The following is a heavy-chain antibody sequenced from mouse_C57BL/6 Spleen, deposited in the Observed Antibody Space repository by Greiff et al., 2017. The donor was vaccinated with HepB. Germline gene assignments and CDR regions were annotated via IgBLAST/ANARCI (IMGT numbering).Heavy chain of an antibody. V-gene: IGHV1-82*01. D-gene: IGHD4-1*01. J-gene: IGHJ2*01. CDR2: IYPGDGDT. CDR1: GYAFSSSW. Sequence: VKLQESGPELVKPGASVKISCKASGYAFSSSWMNWVKQRPGKGLEWIGRIYPGDGDTNYNGKFKGKATLTADKSSSTAYMQLSSLTSEDSAVYFCAKGGTDYWGQGTTLTVSS. CDR3: AKGGTDY.